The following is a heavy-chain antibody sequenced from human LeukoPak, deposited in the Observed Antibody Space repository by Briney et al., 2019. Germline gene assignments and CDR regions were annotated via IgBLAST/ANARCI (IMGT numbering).Heavy chain of an antibody. J-gene: IGHJ4*02. CDR3: ARGYLEWELHFFDY. V-gene: IGHV4-4*02. CDR1: GGSISSSNW. CDR2: IYHSGST. Sequence: SGTLSLTCAVSGGSISSSNWWSWVRQPPGKGLEWIGEIYHSGSTNYSPSLKSRVTISVDKSKNQFSLKLSSVTAADTAVYYCARGYLEWELHFFDYWGQGTLVTVSS. D-gene: IGHD1-26*01.